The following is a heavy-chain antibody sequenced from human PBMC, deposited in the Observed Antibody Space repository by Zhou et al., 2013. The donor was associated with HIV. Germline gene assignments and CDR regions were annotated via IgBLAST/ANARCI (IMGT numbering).Heavy chain of an antibody. Sequence: EVQLVESGGGLVQPGGSLRLSCAASGFTFHDYAMHWVRQAPGKGLEWVSGISWNSGIIGYADSVKGRFTISRDNAKNSLYLQMNSLRPEDMALYYCAKGSGRWELPYAFDIWGQGTMVTVSS. CDR2: ISWNSGII. V-gene: IGHV3-9*03. J-gene: IGHJ3*02. CDR1: GFTFHDYA. CDR3: AKGSGRWELPYAFDI. D-gene: IGHD1-26*01.